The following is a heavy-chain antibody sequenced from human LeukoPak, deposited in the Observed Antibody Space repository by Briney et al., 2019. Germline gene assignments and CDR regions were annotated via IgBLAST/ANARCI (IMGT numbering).Heavy chain of an antibody. V-gene: IGHV3-64*01. CDR2: ISSNGGST. CDR1: GFTFNSYA. CDR3: AKVTVTNYYYYYMDV. Sequence: PGGSLRLSCAGSGFTFNSYAMHWVRQAPGKGLEYVSGISSNGGSTYHAKSVKGRFTISRDNSKNTLYLQMGSLRAEDMAVYYCAKVTVTNYYYYYMDVWGKGTTVTISS. J-gene: IGHJ6*03. D-gene: IGHD4-11*01.